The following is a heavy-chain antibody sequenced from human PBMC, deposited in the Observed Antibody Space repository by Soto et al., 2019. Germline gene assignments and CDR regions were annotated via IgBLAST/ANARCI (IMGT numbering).Heavy chain of an antibody. CDR1: GGSFSGYY. V-gene: IGHV4-34*01. CDR3: ARGSPLHRLLSRTLGSLRWFYP. Sequence: SETLSLTCAVYGGSFSGYYWSWIRQPPGKGLEWIGEINHSGSTNYNPSLKSRVTISVDTSKNQFSLKLSSVTAADTAVYYCARGSPLHRLLSRTLGSLRWFYPWGQGTLVTVSS. D-gene: IGHD2-2*01. J-gene: IGHJ5*02. CDR2: INHSGST.